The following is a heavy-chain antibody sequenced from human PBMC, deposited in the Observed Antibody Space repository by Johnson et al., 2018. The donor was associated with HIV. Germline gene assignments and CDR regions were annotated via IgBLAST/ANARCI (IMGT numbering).Heavy chain of an antibody. Sequence: QVQLVESGGGVVQPGRSLRLSCAASGFTFSSYAMHWVRQAPGKGLEWVSGINWNGNTRDYVDSVKGRFTISRDNAKNSLLLQMNSLRAEDTAVYYCAREGDSSGMVFLDAFDIWGQGTMVTVSS. CDR3: AREGDSSGMVFLDAFDI. V-gene: IGHV3-NL1*01. CDR2: INWNGNTR. D-gene: IGHD3-22*01. CDR1: GFTFSSYA. J-gene: IGHJ3*02.